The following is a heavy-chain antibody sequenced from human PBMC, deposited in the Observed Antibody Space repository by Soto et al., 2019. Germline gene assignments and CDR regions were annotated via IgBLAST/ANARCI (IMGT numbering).Heavy chain of an antibody. D-gene: IGHD3-22*01. V-gene: IGHV1-69*06. Sequence: QVELVQSGAEVKKPGSSVKVSCQASEDTFRNYAISWVRHAPGHGLELMGGIIPIFGTANYAQKFQGRVTMTADTSANTVYLELSSLRSEDTAVYYCASTKYDSSAYYYWYLGLWGRGTLVTVSS. J-gene: IGHJ2*01. CDR1: EDTFRNYA. CDR2: IIPIFGTA. CDR3: ASTKYDSSAYYYWYLGL.